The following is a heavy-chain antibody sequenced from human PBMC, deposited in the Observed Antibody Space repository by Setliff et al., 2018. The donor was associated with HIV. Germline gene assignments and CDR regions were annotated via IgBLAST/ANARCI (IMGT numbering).Heavy chain of an antibody. CDR3: ARQLSPDVRLTLIRGVSVLAY. D-gene: IGHD3-10*01. J-gene: IGHJ4*02. Sequence: ASVKVSCKASGYTFTTYNINWVRQAPGQGLEWMGRTNPNSGGTNYAQKFQGRVTMTRDTSISTAYMELSRLRSDDTAVYYCARQLSPDVRLTLIRGVSVLAYWGQGTLVTVSS. V-gene: IGHV1-2*06. CDR2: TNPNSGGT. CDR1: GYTFTTYN.